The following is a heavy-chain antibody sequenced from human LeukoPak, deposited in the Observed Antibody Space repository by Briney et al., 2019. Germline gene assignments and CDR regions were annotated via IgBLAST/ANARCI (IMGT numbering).Heavy chain of an antibody. CDR2: IYSGGST. J-gene: IGHJ6*02. V-gene: IGHV3-66*01. Sequence: PGGSLRLSCAASGFTVSSNYMSWVRQAPGKGLEWVSVIYSGGSTYYADSVKGRFTISRDNSKNTLYLQMNSLRAEDTAVYYCAGVVPAAYYYYGMDVWGQGTTVTVSS. CDR1: GFTVSSNY. CDR3: AGVVPAAYYYYGMDV. D-gene: IGHD2-2*01.